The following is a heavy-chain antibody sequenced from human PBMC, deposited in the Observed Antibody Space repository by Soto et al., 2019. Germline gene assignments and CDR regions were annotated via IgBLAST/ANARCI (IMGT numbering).Heavy chain of an antibody. D-gene: IGHD1-20*01. CDR1: GFTFSSYP. V-gene: IGHV3-30-3*01. J-gene: IGHJ4*02. Sequence: GGSLRLSCEASGFTFSSYPMHWVRQAPGKGLEWVTLISYDGSNQYYADSVKGRFTISRDNSKDTLYLQMHSLTSDDTAVYFCARGHITQTSFIDHWGQGTLVTVSS. CDR2: ISYDGSNQ. CDR3: ARGHITQTSFIDH.